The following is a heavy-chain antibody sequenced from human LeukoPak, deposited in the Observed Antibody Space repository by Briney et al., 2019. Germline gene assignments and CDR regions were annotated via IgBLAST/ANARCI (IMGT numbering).Heavy chain of an antibody. D-gene: IGHD3-10*01. CDR1: GYTFTDYY. Sequence: ASVKVSCKAFGYTFTDYYMQWVRQAPGQGLEWMGWINPSSGGTDYAQKFQGRVTMTRDTSISTAYMELNRLRSDDTAVYYCARDRDYGSGIFDYWGQGTLVTVSS. CDR2: INPSSGGT. CDR3: ARDRDYGSGIFDY. V-gene: IGHV1-2*02. J-gene: IGHJ4*02.